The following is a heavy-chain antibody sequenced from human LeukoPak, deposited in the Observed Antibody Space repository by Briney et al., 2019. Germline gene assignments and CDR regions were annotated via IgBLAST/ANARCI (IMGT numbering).Heavy chain of an antibody. CDR2: INHNGNVN. Sequence: AGGSLRLSCAASGFTFSSYWMNWARQAPGNGLEWVASINHNGNVNYYVDSVKGGFTISRDNAKISLYLQMSNLRAEDTAVYFCARGSGLDVWGQGATVTVSS. CDR1: GFTFSSYW. D-gene: IGHD3-10*01. J-gene: IGHJ6*02. V-gene: IGHV3-7*04. CDR3: ARGSGLDV.